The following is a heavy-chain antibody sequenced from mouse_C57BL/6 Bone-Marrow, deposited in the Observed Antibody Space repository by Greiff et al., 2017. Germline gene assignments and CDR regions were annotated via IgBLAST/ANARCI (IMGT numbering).Heavy chain of an antibody. Sequence: QVQLQQPGAELVKPGASVKMSCKASGYTFTSYWITWVKQRPGQGLEWIGDIYPTSGRTNYNEKFKSKAILTVDTSSNTAYRQLSSLTSEDSAVFYCARAGTLGRSFDDWGQGTTLTVSS. D-gene: IGHD4-1*01. V-gene: IGHV1-55*01. CDR3: ARAGTLGRSFDD. CDR1: GYTFTSYW. J-gene: IGHJ2*01. CDR2: IYPTSGRT.